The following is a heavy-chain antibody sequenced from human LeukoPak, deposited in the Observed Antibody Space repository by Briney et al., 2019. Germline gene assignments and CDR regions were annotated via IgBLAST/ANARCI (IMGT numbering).Heavy chain of an antibody. CDR2: INPNSGGT. J-gene: IGHJ4*02. CDR1: GYTFTGYY. CDR3: ARDPHYYDSIPSE. V-gene: IGHV1-2*02. D-gene: IGHD3-10*01. Sequence: ASVKVSCKASGYTFTGYYMHWVRQAPGQGLEWMGWINPNSGGTNYAQKFRGRVTMTRDTSISTAYMELSRLRSDDTAVYYCARDPHYYDSIPSEWGQGTLVTVSS.